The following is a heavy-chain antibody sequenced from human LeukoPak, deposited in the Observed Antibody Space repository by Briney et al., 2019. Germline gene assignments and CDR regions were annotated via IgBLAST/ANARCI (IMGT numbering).Heavy chain of an antibody. CDR2: ISSRDTTT. Sequence: GGSLRLSCAASGFTLSSYEMNWVRQTPGKGLEWVSYISSRDTTTYYADSVKGRFTIFRDNAKNSLYLQVNSLRAEDTAVYYCGRGYYFDSGGPYYFDYWGQGTLVTVSS. CDR1: GFTLSSYE. V-gene: IGHV3-48*03. D-gene: IGHD3-10*01. CDR3: GRGYYFDSGGPYYFDY. J-gene: IGHJ4*02.